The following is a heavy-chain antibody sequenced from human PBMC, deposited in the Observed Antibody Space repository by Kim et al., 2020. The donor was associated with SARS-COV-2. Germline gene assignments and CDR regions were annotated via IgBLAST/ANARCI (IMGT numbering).Heavy chain of an antibody. CDR3: ANFES. J-gene: IGHJ4*02. V-gene: IGHV3-33*04. Sequence: DGRKKYDAASGKGRFTNSRDNSKNMLYLQLNSLGAEDTAVYYCANFESWGQGTLVTVSS. CDR2: DGRKK.